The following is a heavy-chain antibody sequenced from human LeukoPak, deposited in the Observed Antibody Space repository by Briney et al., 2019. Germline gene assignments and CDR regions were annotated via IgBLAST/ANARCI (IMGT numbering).Heavy chain of an antibody. CDR2: ISSSSSTI. V-gene: IGHV3-48*01. D-gene: IGHD3-22*01. Sequence: GGSLRLSCAASGFTFDDYGMSWVRQAPGKGLEWVSYISSSSSTIYYADSVKGRFTISRDNAKNSLYLQMNSLRAEDTAVYYCARGGPYYYDSPMDFDYWGQGTLVTVSS. J-gene: IGHJ4*02. CDR1: GFTFDDYG. CDR3: ARGGPYYYDSPMDFDY.